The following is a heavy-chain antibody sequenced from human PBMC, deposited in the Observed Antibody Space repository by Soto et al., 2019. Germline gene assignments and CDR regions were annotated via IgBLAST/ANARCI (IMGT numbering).Heavy chain of an antibody. Sequence: QVQLVQSGAEVKKPGASVKVACKASGYSFNSYYMHWVRQAPGQGPEWMGVINPSGASTSYAQKFQGGGTMTRDTSTSPVFTELSSLRSEDNAFYYCANYYYAYQRQRVFDIWGQGTLVTVSS. D-gene: IGHD3-10*01. V-gene: IGHV1-46*03. J-gene: IGHJ3*02. CDR1: GYSFNSYY. CDR3: ANYYYAYQRQRVFDI. CDR2: INPSGAST.